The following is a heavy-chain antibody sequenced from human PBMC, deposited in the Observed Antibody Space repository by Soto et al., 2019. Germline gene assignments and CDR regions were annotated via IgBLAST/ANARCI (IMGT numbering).Heavy chain of an antibody. CDR1: GFAFNNYG. D-gene: IGHD2-2*01. CDR3: AREDSIIIPAVSDF. CDR2: ISKSDYT. J-gene: IGHJ4*02. Sequence: GGSLRLSCTVSGFAFNNYGINWVRQAPGKGLEWVSSISKSDYTYYSDSVKGRFAISRDNAKSSVSLQMNTLRVEDTAVYYCAREDSIIIPAVSDFWGQGTLVTVSA. V-gene: IGHV3-21*01.